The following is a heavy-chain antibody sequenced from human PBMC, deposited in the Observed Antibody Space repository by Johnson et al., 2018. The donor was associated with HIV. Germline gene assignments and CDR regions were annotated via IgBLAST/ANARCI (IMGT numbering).Heavy chain of an antibody. CDR3: ASNPRWTYDGFDI. J-gene: IGHJ3*02. CDR2: ISYDGSNE. Sequence: QVQLVESGGGVVQPGRSLRLSCAASGFTFSNYGMHWVRQAPGKGLEWVAVISYDGSNEYYAEFVKGRFTISRDNAKNSLYLQMNNLRVEDTAVYYCASNPRWTYDGFDIWGQGTMVTVSS. CDR1: GFTFSNYG. D-gene: IGHD3/OR15-3a*01. V-gene: IGHV3-30*03.